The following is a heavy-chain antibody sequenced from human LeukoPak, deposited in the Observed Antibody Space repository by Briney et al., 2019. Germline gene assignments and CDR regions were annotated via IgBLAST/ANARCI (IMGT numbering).Heavy chain of an antibody. V-gene: IGHV4-34*01. J-gene: IGHJ6*02. D-gene: IGHD6-13*01. CDR3: ARVPTDSSSWYPYYYYYYGMDV. CDR1: GGSFSGYY. CDR2: INHSGST. Sequence: SETLSLTCAVYGGSFSGYYWSWIRQPPGKGLEWIGEINHSGSTNYNPSLKSRVTISVDTSKNQFSLKLSSVTAADTAVYYCARVPTDSSSWYPYYYYYYGMDVWGQGTTVTVSS.